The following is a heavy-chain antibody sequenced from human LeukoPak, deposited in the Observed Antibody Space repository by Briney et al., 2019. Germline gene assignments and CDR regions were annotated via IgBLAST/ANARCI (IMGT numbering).Heavy chain of an antibody. D-gene: IGHD2-2*01. CDR3: ARSPGVVPAASGMDV. V-gene: IGHV3-33*01. CDR2: IWYDGSNK. CDR1: GFTFSSYG. J-gene: IGHJ6*02. Sequence: GGSLRLSCAASGFTFSSYGMHWVRQGPGKGPEWVAVIWYDGSNKYYADSVKGRFTISRDNSKNTLYLQMNSLRAEDTAVYYCARSPGVVPAASGMDVWGQGTTVTVSS.